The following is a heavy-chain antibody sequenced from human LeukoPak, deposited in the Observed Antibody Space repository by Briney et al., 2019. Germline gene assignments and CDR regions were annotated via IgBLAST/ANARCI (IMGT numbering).Heavy chain of an antibody. CDR2: IYYSGST. Sequence: SETLSLTCTVSGGSISSSSYYWGWIRQPPGKGLEWIGNIYYSGSTYYNPSLKSRVTISVDTSKNQFSLKLSSVTAADTAVYYCARVTYYYDSSGYYFDYWGQGTLVTVSS. CDR3: ARVTYYYDSSGYYFDY. CDR1: GGSISSSSYY. V-gene: IGHV4-39*01. J-gene: IGHJ4*02. D-gene: IGHD3-22*01.